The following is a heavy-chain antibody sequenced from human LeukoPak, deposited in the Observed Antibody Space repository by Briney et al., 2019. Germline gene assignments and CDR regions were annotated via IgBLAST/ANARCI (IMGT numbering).Heavy chain of an antibody. CDR2: INPNSGGT. J-gene: IGHJ5*02. V-gene: IGHV1-2*02. CDR3: ARRGPDDYGDRDWFDP. D-gene: IGHD4-17*01. CDR1: GYTFTGYY. Sequence: ASVTVSCKASGYTFTGYYKHWVRQAPGQGLEWMGWINPNSGGTNYAQKFQGRVTMTRDTSISTAYMELSRLRSDDTAVYYCARRGPDDYGDRDWFDPWGQGTLVTVSS.